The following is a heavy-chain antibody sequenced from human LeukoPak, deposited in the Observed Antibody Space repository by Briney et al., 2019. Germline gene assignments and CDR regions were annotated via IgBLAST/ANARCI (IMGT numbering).Heavy chain of an antibody. J-gene: IGHJ4*02. V-gene: IGHV4-61*02. D-gene: IGHD5-18*01. Sequence: PSETLSLTCTVSGGSISSGTYHWSWIRQHAGKGLEWIGRIYTSGSTDYNPSLKSRVTISKDTSQNHFSLKLSSVTAADTAVYYCAREDVDTGSDCWGQGTLVTVST. CDR3: AREDVDTGSDC. CDR2: IYTSGST. CDR1: GGSISSGTYH.